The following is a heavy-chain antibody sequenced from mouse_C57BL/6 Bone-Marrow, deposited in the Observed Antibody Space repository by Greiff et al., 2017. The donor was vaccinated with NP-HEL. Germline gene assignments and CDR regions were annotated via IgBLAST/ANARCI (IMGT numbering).Heavy chain of an antibody. CDR3: AREDDYEGDY. J-gene: IGHJ2*01. CDR1: GYSFTNYL. V-gene: IGHV1-54*01. D-gene: IGHD2-4*01. CDR2: INPGSGGT. Sequence: QVQLQQSGAELVRPGTSVKVSCKASGYSFTNYLIEWVKQRPGQGLEWIGVINPGSGGTNYNEKFKGKATLTADKSSSTAYMQLSSLTSEDSAVYFCAREDDYEGDYWGQGTTLTVSS.